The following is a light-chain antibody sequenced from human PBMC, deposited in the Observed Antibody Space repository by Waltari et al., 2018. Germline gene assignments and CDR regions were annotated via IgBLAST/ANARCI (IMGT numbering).Light chain of an antibody. J-gene: IGKJ2*01. CDR2: AAS. Sequence: DIQMTQSPSSLSAFVGDRVTITCRAGQTITNYLNWYQQKPGSAPKLLIFAASRLQSGVPSRFSGSGSGTDFTLTISNLQPEDFATYFCQQSYSTPRYTFGEGTRLEIK. V-gene: IGKV1-39*01. CDR3: QQSYSTPRYT. CDR1: QTITNY.